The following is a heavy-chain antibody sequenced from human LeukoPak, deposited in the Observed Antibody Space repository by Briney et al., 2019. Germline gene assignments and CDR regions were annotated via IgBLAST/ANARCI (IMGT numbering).Heavy chain of an antibody. CDR3: ARAFRFGELGAGAFDI. J-gene: IGHJ3*02. D-gene: IGHD3-10*01. Sequence: GGSLRLSCAASGFTFSSYSMNWVRQAPGKGLEWVSSISSSSSYTYYADSVKGRFTISRDNAKNSLYLQMNSLRAEDTAVYYCARAFRFGELGAGAFDIWGQGTMVTVSS. V-gene: IGHV3-21*01. CDR2: ISSSSSYT. CDR1: GFTFSSYS.